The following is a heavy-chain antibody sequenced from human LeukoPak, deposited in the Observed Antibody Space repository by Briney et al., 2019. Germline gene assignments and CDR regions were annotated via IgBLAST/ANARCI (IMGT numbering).Heavy chain of an antibody. V-gene: IGHV4-34*01. CDR1: GGSFSGYY. Sequence: SETLSLTCAVYGGSFSGYYWSWIRQPPGKGLEWIGEINHSGSTNYNPSLKSRVTISVDTSKNQFSLKLSSVTAADTAVYYCARRVWFGESVWFDPWGQGTLVTVFS. D-gene: IGHD3-10*01. CDR3: ARRVWFGESVWFDP. CDR2: INHSGST. J-gene: IGHJ5*02.